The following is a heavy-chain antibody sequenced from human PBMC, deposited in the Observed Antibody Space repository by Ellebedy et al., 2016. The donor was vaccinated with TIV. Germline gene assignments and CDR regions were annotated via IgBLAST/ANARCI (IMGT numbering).Heavy chain of an antibody. J-gene: IGHJ6*02. CDR1: GFTFTSSA. CDR2: IVVGSGNT. Sequence: AASVKVSCKASGFTFTSSAVQWVRQARGQRLEWIGWIVVGSGNTNYAQKFQERVTITRDMSTSTAYMELSSLRSEETAVYYCAADGSGYDILTGYSYYYYGMDVWGQGTTVTVSS. V-gene: IGHV1-58*01. CDR3: AADGSGYDILTGYSYYYYGMDV. D-gene: IGHD3-9*01.